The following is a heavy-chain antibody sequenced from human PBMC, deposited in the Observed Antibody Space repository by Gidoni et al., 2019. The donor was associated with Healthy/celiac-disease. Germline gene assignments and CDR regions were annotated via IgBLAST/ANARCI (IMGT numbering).Heavy chain of an antibody. Sequence: EVQLVESGGGLVQPGGSLRLDCAASGFTFSSYEMNWVRQAPGKGLEWVSYIRSSGSTIYYADSVKGRFTISRDNAKNSLYLQMNSLRAEDTAVYYCASKMATITGDWYFDLWGRGTLVTVSS. D-gene: IGHD5-12*01. CDR3: ASKMATITGDWYFDL. J-gene: IGHJ2*01. CDR1: GFTFSSYE. CDR2: IRSSGSTI. V-gene: IGHV3-48*03.